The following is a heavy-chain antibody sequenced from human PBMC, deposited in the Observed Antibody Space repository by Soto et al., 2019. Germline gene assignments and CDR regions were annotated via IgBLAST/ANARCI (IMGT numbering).Heavy chain of an antibody. V-gene: IGHV3-21*06. J-gene: IGHJ4*02. Sequence: LSRATSRAPFRSYAMPSCRETLLRGLEWVSYISNSSSSKFYADSVKDRFTISRDNAKSLLYLQMNSLRAEDTALYYCARNPVDWGDECSSNYWGQGTRVTVSS. CDR1: RAPFRSYA. CDR2: ISNSSSSK. CDR3: ARNPVDWGDECSSNY. D-gene: IGHD2-21*01.